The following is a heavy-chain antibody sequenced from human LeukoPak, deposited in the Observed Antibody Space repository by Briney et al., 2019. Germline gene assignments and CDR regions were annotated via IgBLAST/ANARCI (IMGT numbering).Heavy chain of an antibody. CDR3: ARTPYYDILTGYYTSSYYYGMDV. CDR1: GGSISSGGYY. CDR2: IYYSGST. D-gene: IGHD3-9*01. Sequence: SETLSLICTVSGGSISSGGYYWSWIRQHPGKGLEWIGYIYYSGSTYYNPSLKSRVTISVDTSKNQFSLKLSSVTAADTAVYYCARTPYYDILTGYYTSSYYYGMDVWGQGTTVTVSS. V-gene: IGHV4-31*03. J-gene: IGHJ6*02.